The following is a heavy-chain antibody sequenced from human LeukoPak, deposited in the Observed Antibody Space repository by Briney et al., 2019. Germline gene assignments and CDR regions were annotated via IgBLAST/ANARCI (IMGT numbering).Heavy chain of an antibody. CDR3: ARGTYCSGGSCYPYYFDY. Sequence: SETLSLTCTVSGGSINSYYWSWIRQPARKGLEWIGRIYTSGSTNYNPSLKSRVTMSVDTSKNQFSLKLSSVTAADTAVYYCARGTYCSGGSCYPYYFDYWGQGTLVTVSS. D-gene: IGHD2-15*01. CDR1: GGSINSYY. CDR2: IYTSGST. J-gene: IGHJ4*02. V-gene: IGHV4-4*07.